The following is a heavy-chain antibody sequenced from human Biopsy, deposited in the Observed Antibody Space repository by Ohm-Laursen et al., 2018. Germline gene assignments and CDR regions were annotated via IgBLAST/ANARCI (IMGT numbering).Heavy chain of an antibody. D-gene: IGHD3-9*01. CDR2: NIPILGTG. V-gene: IGHV1-69*06. Sequence: SVKVSCKAPGGTFSNYGVNWVRQAPGQGLEWLGGNIPILGTGNYAQKFQDGVTVAADTSTSTATMELRSLRSDDTAVYYCATKLTGYFHHWGQGILVIVSS. CDR3: ATKLTGYFHH. J-gene: IGHJ1*01. CDR1: GGTFSNYG.